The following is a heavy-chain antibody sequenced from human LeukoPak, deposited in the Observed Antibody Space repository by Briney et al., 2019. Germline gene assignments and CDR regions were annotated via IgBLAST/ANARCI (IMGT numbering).Heavy chain of an antibody. D-gene: IGHD6-6*01. J-gene: IGHJ4*02. CDR2: ISGIGGGGP. CDR3: ANWGAARSLLSFDY. CDR1: GFTFSTYG. V-gene: IGHV3-23*01. Sequence: GGSLRLSCAASGFTFSTYGMGWVRQAPGKGLEWVSGISGIGGGGPYYADSVKGRFTISRDISKNTVYLQMNSLRAEDTALYYCANWGAARSLLSFDYWGQGTLVTVSS.